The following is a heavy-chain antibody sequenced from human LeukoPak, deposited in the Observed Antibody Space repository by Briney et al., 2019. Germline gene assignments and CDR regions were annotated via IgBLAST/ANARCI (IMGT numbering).Heavy chain of an antibody. CDR3: ARGRYVDWLFDY. J-gene: IGHJ4*02. V-gene: IGHV3-7*03. CDR1: GFDCSRYW. Sequence: GGSLRLSCAASGFDCSRYWMTWVRQAPGKGLEWVANIEQDGGEEYYVDSVKGRFTISRDNAKNSLYLQMSSLRVEDTAVYYCARGRYVDWLFDYWGQGTLVTVPS. CDR2: IEQDGGEE. D-gene: IGHD3-9*01.